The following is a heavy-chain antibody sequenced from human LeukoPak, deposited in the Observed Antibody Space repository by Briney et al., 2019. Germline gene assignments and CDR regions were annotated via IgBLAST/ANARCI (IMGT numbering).Heavy chain of an antibody. CDR2: IYYSGST. V-gene: IGHV4-59*11. D-gene: IGHD5-24*01. Sequence: PSETLSLTCTVSGGSIGSHYWSWIRQPPGKGLEWVGYIYYSGSTNYNPSLKSRVTISVDTSKNQFSLKLSSVTAADTAVYYCARNRDGYSPYDYWGQETLVTVSS. J-gene: IGHJ4*02. CDR1: GGSIGSHY. CDR3: ARNRDGYSPYDY.